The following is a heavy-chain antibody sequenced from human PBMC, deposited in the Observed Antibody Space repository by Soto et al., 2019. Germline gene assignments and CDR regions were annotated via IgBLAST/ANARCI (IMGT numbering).Heavy chain of an antibody. D-gene: IGHD3-10*01. CDR2: IIPIFGTA. J-gene: IGHJ5*02. CDR1: GGTFSSYA. CDR3: AKVEGYYYGSGGLRWFDP. V-gene: IGHV1-69*01. Sequence: QVQLVQSGAEVKKPGSSVKVSCKASGGTFSSYAISWVRQAPGQGLEWMGGIIPIFGTANYAQKFQGRVTITADESTSTAYMELSSLRSEDTAVYYCAKVEGYYYGSGGLRWFDPGGQGILVTVSS.